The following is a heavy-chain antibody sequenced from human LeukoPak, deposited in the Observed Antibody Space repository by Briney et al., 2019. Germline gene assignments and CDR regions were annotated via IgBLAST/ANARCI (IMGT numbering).Heavy chain of an antibody. J-gene: IGHJ4*02. D-gene: IGHD3-22*01. CDR3: ARDKYDSSGYYLGPDY. CDR2: IYYSGST. CDR1: GGSISSYY. Sequence: SETLSLTGTVSGGSISSYYWSWIRQPPGKGLEWIGYIYYSGSTNYNPSLKSRVTISVDTSKNQFSLKLSSVTAADTAVYYCARDKYDSSGYYLGPDYWGQGTLVTVSS. V-gene: IGHV4-59*01.